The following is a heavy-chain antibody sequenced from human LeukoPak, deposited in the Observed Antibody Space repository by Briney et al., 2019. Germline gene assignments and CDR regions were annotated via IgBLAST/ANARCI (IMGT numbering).Heavy chain of an antibody. V-gene: IGHV4-59*12. CDR1: GGSFSSYY. CDR3: ARELRQWLKHDAFDI. J-gene: IGHJ3*02. Sequence: SETLSLTCAVYGGSFSSYYWSWIRQPPGKGLEWIGYIYYSGSTNYNPSLKSRVTISVDTSKNQFSLKLSSVTAADTAVYYCARELRQWLKHDAFDIWGQGTMVTVSS. CDR2: IYYSGST. D-gene: IGHD6-19*01.